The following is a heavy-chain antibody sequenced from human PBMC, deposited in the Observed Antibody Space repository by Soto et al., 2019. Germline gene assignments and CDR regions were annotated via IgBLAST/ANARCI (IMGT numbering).Heavy chain of an antibody. CDR3: ARVVTVVKSFHYWYFDL. Sequence: QVQLVQSGAEVKKPGSSVKVSCKASGGTFSSYAISWVRLAPGQGLEWMGGIIPIFGTANYAQKFQGRVTITADESTSTAYMELSSLRSEDTAVYYCARVVTVVKSFHYWYFDLWGRGTLVTVSS. J-gene: IGHJ2*01. CDR2: IIPIFGTA. CDR1: GGTFSSYA. V-gene: IGHV1-69*12. D-gene: IGHD2-15*01.